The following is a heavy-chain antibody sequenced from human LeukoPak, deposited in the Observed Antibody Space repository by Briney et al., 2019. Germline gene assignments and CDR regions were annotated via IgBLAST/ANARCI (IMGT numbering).Heavy chain of an antibody. J-gene: IGHJ4*02. CDR3: ARERDGRFFDY. CDR1: GLTFRSYW. CDR2: INQDGSEK. V-gene: IGHV3-7*01. D-gene: IGHD5-24*01. Sequence: GGSLRLSCAVSGLTFRSYWMSWVRQAPGKGLEWAANINQDGSEKYFVDSVKGRFTISRDNAKNSLHLQMSTLRAEDTAVYYCARERDGRFFDYWGQGTLVTVSS.